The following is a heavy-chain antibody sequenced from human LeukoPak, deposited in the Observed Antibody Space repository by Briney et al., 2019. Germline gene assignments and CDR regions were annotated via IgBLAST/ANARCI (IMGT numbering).Heavy chain of an antibody. V-gene: IGHV4-39*01. CDR1: GDSIRSSSYY. D-gene: IGHD3-22*01. CDR2: IYYSGRT. Sequence: RTSETLSLTCTVSGDSIRSSSYYWDWIRQPPGKGLEWIGTIYYSGRTYYNPSLKSRVTISIDTSKNQFSLKLTSVTAADTAVYYCARRRYYDSSGYLDWGQGTLLTVSS. J-gene: IGHJ1*01. CDR3: ARRRYYDSSGYLD.